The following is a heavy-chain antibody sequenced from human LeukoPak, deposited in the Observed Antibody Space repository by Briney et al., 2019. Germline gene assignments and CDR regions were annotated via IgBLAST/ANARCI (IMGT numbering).Heavy chain of an antibody. CDR3: ARKLTMVRGVPYYGMDV. CDR2: ISAYNGNT. V-gene: IGHV1-18*01. CDR1: GDTFTSYG. Sequence: ASVKVSCKASGDTFTSYGISWVRQAPGQGPEWVGWISAYNGNTNYAQKLQGRVTMTTDTSTSTAYMELRSLRSDDTAVYYCARKLTMVRGVPYYGMDVWGQGTTVTVSS. J-gene: IGHJ6*02. D-gene: IGHD3-10*01.